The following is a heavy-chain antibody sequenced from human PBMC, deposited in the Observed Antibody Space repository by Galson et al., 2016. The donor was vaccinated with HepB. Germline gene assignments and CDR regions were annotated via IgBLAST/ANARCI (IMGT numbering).Heavy chain of an antibody. D-gene: IGHD1-14*01. Sequence: PALVKPTQTLTLTCTLSVFSVTTSGMCVTWIRQPPGKALEWLARIDWDEDKFYSTSLKTRLTISKDTSKNQVVLIMTNMDPADTATYFCARIQAENQLIDYGGPGLLVTVSS. V-gene: IGHV2-70*17. CDR1: VFSVTTSGMC. CDR2: IDWDEDK. J-gene: IGHJ4*02. CDR3: ARIQAENQLIDY.